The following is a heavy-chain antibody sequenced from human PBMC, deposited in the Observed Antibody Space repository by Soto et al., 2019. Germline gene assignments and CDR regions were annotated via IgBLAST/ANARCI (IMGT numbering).Heavy chain of an antibody. CDR2: ISYDGNSK. V-gene: IGHV3-30-3*01. D-gene: IGHD2-21*02. J-gene: IGHJ4*02. Sequence: SLRLSCAASGFIFSNYVMHWVRQAPGKGLEWVAVISYDGNSKHYADSVKGRFTISRDNSKSALYVQMNSLRAEDTAVYYCARSYCGDDCALDHWGQGTLVTASS. CDR3: ARSYCGDDCALDH. CDR1: GFIFSNYV.